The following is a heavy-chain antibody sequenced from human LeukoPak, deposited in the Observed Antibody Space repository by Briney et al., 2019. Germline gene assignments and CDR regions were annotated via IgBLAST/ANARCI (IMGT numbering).Heavy chain of an antibody. D-gene: IGHD3-3*01. J-gene: IGHJ2*01. CDR2: IYYSGST. Sequence: SETLSLTCTVSGGSINSYYWSWIRQPPGKGLEWIGYIYYSGSTNYNPSLKSRVTISVDTSKNQFSLKLSSVTAADTAVYYCARDRHDFWSGYPYWYFDLWGRGTLVTVSS. CDR3: ARDRHDFWSGYPYWYFDL. CDR1: GGSINSYY. V-gene: IGHV4-59*01.